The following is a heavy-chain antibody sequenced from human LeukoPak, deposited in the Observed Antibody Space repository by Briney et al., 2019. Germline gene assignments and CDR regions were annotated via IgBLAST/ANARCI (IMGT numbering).Heavy chain of an antibody. CDR1: GGSFSGFY. CDR2: IHHSGST. CDR3: SRMSGIAATGISGGDY. V-gene: IGHV4-34*01. Sequence: SETLSLTCAVYGGSFSGFYWSWIRQPPGKGLEWIGEIHHSGSTNYNPSLKSRVTISVDTSKNQFSPKPTSVTAADTGVYYCSRMSGIAATGISGGDYWGQGTLVTVSS. J-gene: IGHJ4*02. D-gene: IGHD6-13*01.